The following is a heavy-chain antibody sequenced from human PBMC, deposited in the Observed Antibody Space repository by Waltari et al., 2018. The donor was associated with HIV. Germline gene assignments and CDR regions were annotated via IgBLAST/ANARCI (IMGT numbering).Heavy chain of an antibody. D-gene: IGHD6-19*01. CDR2: INPKSGGN. J-gene: IGHJ5*02. Sequence: QVQLVQSGAEVKKPGASVKVSCKASGYTFTDYYLHWVRQAPGQGLEWMGWINPKSGGNKYAKKFKGRVTMTTDTSISTAYMEVRMLISDDTAVYFCAGSHSSGWYVWFDPWGQGTLVTVS. CDR1: GYTFTDYY. CDR3: AGSHSSGWYVWFDP. V-gene: IGHV1-2*02.